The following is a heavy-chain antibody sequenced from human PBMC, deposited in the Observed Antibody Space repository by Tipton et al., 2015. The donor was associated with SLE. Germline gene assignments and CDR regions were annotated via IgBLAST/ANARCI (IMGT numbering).Heavy chain of an antibody. J-gene: IGHJ6*03. CDR3: ARLRLKPSRYMDV. CDR1: GFIFSNND. V-gene: IGHV3-13*01. CDR2: IGKGGDT. Sequence: SLRLSCAASGFIFSNNDIHWLRQPTGEGLEWVAGIGKGGDTYYSGSVKGRFTISRENAKNFVYLQMNSLRAEDTAVYYCARLRLKPSRYMDVWGKGTTVTVS.